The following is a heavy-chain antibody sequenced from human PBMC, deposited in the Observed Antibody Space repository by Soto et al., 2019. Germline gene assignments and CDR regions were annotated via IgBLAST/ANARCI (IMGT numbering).Heavy chain of an antibody. CDR2: IIPIFGTA. D-gene: IGHD4-17*01. CDR3: ARAPMTTVTTRSMSSDL. CDR1: GGTFSSYA. V-gene: IGHV1-69*01. J-gene: IGHJ2*01. Sequence: QVQLVQSGAEVKKPGSSVKVSCKASGGTFSSYAISWVRQAPGQGLEWMGGIIPIFGTANYAQKFQGRVTIPADESTSTAYMELSSLRSEDTAVYYWARAPMTTVTTRSMSSDLGGRGTLVTVSS.